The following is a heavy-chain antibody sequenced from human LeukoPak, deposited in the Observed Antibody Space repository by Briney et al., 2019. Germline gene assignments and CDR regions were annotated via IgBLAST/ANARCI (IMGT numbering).Heavy chain of an antibody. CDR1: GGSISSSSYY. CDR3: ARVNHSYGYLEGYYYYYMDV. V-gene: IGHV4-61*05. Sequence: PSETLSLTCTVSGGSISSSSYYWGWIRQPPGKGLGWIGYIYYSGSTNYNPSLKSRVTISVDTSKNQFSLKLSSVTAADTAVYYCARVNHSYGYLEGYYYYYMDVWGKGTTVTVSS. CDR2: IYYSGST. D-gene: IGHD5-18*01. J-gene: IGHJ6*03.